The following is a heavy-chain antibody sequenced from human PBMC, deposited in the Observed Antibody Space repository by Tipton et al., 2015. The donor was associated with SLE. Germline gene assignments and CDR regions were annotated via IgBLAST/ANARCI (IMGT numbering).Heavy chain of an antibody. CDR1: GGSISSSSYY. D-gene: IGHD5-12*01. J-gene: IGHJ3*02. Sequence: TLSLTCTVSGGSISSSSYYWGWIRQPPGKGLEWIGSIYYSGSTYYNPSLKSRVTISVDTSKNQFSLKLSSVTAADTAVYYCASLAHIVATIDDAFDIWGQGTMVTVSS. CDR3: ASLAHIVATIDDAFDI. V-gene: IGHV4-39*07. CDR2: IYYSGST.